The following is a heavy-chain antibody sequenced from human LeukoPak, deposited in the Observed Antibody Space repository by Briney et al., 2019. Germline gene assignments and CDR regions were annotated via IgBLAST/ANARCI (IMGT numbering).Heavy chain of an antibody. CDR1: GGSISSSSYY. V-gene: IGHV4-39*07. CDR2: IYYSGST. J-gene: IGHJ4*02. CDR3: ATNIPTPTTSPPLGY. D-gene: IGHD1-26*01. Sequence: PSETLSLTCTVSGGSISSSSYYWSWIRQPPGKGLEWIGSIYYSGSTYYNPSLKSRVTISVDTSKYQFSLEVSSVTAADTAVYYCATNIPTPTTSPPLGYWGQGTLVTVSS.